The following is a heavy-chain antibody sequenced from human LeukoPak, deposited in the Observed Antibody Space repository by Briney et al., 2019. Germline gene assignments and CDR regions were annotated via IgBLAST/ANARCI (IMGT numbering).Heavy chain of an antibody. CDR2: ISERGGTT. D-gene: IGHD3-10*01. J-gene: IGHJ4*02. CDR3: AKRGVVIRGILVIGYHQEAYHYDF. Sequence: GGSLRRSCVVSGISLSNYGMTWVRQAPGKGLEWVSYISERGGTTTYADSVKGRFTTSRDTSLNTLYLQMNNLRAEDTAVYFCAKRGVVIRGILVIGYHQEAYHYDFWGQGVLVTVSS. CDR1: GISLSNYG. V-gene: IGHV3-23*01.